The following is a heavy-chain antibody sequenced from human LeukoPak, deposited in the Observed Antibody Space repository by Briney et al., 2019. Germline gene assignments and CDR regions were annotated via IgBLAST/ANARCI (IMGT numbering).Heavy chain of an antibody. CDR2: IIPILGIA. V-gene: IGHV1-69*04. CDR3: ARVSERVGDYDYVWGSSPLDY. J-gene: IGHJ4*02. Sequence: GSSVKVSCKASGGTFSSYAISWVRQAPGQGLEWMGRIIPILGIANYAQKFQGRVTITADKSTSTAYMELSSLRSEDTAVYYCARVSERVGDYDYVWGSSPLDYWGQGTLVTVSS. D-gene: IGHD3-16*01. CDR1: GGTFSSYA.